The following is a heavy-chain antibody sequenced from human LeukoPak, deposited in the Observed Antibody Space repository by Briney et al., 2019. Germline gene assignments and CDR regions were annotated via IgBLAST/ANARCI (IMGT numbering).Heavy chain of an antibody. Sequence: ASVKVSCKASGYTFTSYGISWVRQAPGQGLEWMGWISAYNGNTNYAQKLQGRVTMTTDTSTSTAYMELRGLRSDDTAVYYCARDSERYFDWFPRSPFDYWGQGTLVTVSS. CDR2: ISAYNGNT. V-gene: IGHV1-18*01. CDR1: GYTFTSYG. J-gene: IGHJ4*02. CDR3: ARDSERYFDWFPRSPFDY. D-gene: IGHD3-9*01.